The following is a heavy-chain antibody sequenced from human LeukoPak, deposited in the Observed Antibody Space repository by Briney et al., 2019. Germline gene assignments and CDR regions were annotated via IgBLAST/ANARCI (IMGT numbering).Heavy chain of an antibody. CDR3: ARAVEMATNTFDY. CDR2: IYYSGST. Sequence: PSETLSLTCTVSGGSISSSSYYWGWIRQPPGKGLEWIGSIYYSGSTYYNPSLKSRVTISVDTSKNQFSLKLSSVTAADTVVYYCARAVEMATNTFDYWGQGTLVTVSS. D-gene: IGHD5-24*01. CDR1: GGSISSSSYY. J-gene: IGHJ4*02. V-gene: IGHV4-39*01.